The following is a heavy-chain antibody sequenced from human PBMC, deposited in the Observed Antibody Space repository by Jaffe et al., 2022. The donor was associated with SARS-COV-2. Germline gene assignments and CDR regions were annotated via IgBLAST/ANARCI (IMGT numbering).Heavy chain of an antibody. CDR2: ISWNSGSM. D-gene: IGHD3-16*01. Sequence: EVQLVESGGGLVQPGRSLRLSCAASGFTFDDYGMHWVRQAPGKGLEWVSGISWNSGSMVYADSVKGRFTISRDNAKNSLYLQMNSLRAEDTALYFCARDMRLWGSLGDLYMDVWGKGTTVTVSS. J-gene: IGHJ6*03. CDR3: ARDMRLWGSLGDLYMDV. V-gene: IGHV3-9*01. CDR1: GFTFDDYG.